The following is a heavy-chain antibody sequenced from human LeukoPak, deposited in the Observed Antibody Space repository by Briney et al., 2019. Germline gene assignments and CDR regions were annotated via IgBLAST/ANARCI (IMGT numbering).Heavy chain of an antibody. CDR2: IYSNGNT. CDR3: ARGLVGLTPHAGVFQI. V-gene: IGHV4-59*01. D-gene: IGHD1-26*01. CDR1: GGSFSSSY. J-gene: IGHJ3*02. Sequence: KTSETLSLTCIASGGSFSSSYWSWIRQPPGKGLEWIAYIYSNGNTNSNPSLKSRVTIAVDTSQSQFSLKLSSVTAADTAVYYCARGLVGLTPHAGVFQIWGQGTKVTVSS.